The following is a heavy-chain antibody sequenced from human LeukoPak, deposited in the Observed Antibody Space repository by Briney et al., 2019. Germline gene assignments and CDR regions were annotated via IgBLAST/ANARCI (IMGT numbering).Heavy chain of an antibody. V-gene: IGHV3-30*18. J-gene: IGHJ4*02. CDR1: GFSFISYG. D-gene: IGHD4-17*01. CDR2: ISDDGRRK. Sequence: GGSLRLSCAASGFSFISYGMHWVRQAPGKGLEWVGVISDDGRRKDYADSVEGRFTISRDNSKDTLYLQMNSLRAEDTAVYYCAKRPSDYGDYVSYFDYWGQGTLVTVSS. CDR3: AKRPSDYGDYVSYFDY.